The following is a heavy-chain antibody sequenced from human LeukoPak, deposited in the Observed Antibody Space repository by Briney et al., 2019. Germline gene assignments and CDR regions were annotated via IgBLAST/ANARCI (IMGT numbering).Heavy chain of an antibody. V-gene: IGHV3-48*01. J-gene: IGHJ6*03. Sequence: GGSLRLSCAASGFTFSSYEMNWVRQAPGKGLEWLSHISSSGSTKYYANSVKGRFTISRDNSKNTLYLQMNSLRGEDTAVYYCARAKRITIFGVVISSRDYYYMDVWGKGTTVTVSS. D-gene: IGHD3-3*01. CDR1: GFTFSSYE. CDR2: ISSSGSTK. CDR3: ARAKRITIFGVVISSRDYYYMDV.